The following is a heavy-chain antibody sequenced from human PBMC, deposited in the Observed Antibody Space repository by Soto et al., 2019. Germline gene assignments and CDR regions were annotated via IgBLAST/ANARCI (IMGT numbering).Heavy chain of an antibody. CDR2: IYYSGST. CDR1: GGSISSSSYY. CDR3: AGQPIRVAAAGTVTSWFDP. J-gene: IGHJ5*02. Sequence: SETLSLTCTVSGGSISSSSYYWGWIRQPPGKGLEWIGSIYYSGSTYYNPSLKSRVTISVDTSKNQFSLKLSSVTAADTAVYYCAGQPIRVAAAGTVTSWFDPWGQGTLVTVSS. D-gene: IGHD6-13*01. V-gene: IGHV4-39*01.